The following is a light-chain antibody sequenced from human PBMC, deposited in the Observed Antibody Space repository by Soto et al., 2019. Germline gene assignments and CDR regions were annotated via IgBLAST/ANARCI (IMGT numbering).Light chain of an antibody. Sequence: VMRQSPLSLPVTPGEPASISCRSNQSLVHSDGIAYFNWFQQRPGRSPRRLIYKVSNRDSGVPARFSGSGSGTDFALKISRVEAEDVGVYYCMQGTHWPITFGQGTRLEIK. J-gene: IGKJ5*01. CDR3: MQGTHWPIT. CDR2: KVS. CDR1: QSLVHSDGIAY. V-gene: IGKV2-30*02.